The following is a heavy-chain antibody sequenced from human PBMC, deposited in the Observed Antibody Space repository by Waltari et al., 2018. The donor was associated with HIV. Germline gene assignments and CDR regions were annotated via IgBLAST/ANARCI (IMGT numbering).Heavy chain of an antibody. J-gene: IGHJ3*01. D-gene: IGHD4-17*01. CDR3: AKTVPTVTSIFEGLDV. CDR2: ISGSGGNK. V-gene: IGHV3-23*01. CDR1: GFTFNKFA. Sequence: QLLESGGGLVKPGGSLRLSCVESGFTFNKFAMNWVRQAPGKGLEWLSSISGSGGNKYYADSVKGRISISRENSQNTVYLQINSLRVDDTATYYCAKTVPTVTSIFEGLDVWGQGAMVIVSS.